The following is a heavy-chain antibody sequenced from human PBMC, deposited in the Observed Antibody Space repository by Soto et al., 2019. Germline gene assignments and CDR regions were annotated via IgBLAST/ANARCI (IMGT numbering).Heavy chain of an antibody. V-gene: IGHV4-34*01. CDR1: GGSFSDYS. Sequence: SETLSLTCAVYGGSFSDYSWSWIRQPPGKGLEWIGEINHSGSTSYNPSLESRVTLSVDTSKNQFSLKLSSVTAADTAMYYCAREYCSRSRCYIYFNCWGQGILVTV. CDR3: AREYCSRSRCYIYFNC. J-gene: IGHJ4*02. D-gene: IGHD2-2*02. CDR2: INHSGST.